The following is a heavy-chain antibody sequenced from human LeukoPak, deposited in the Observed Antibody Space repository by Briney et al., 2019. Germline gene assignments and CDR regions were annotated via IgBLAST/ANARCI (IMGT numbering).Heavy chain of an antibody. Sequence: SETLSLTCTVSGGSISSSSYYWGWIRQPPGKGLEWLGSIYYSGSTYYNPSLKSRVTISVDTSKNQFSLKMSSVTAADTAVYYCARHLQYSSSGHDAFDIWGQGTMVTVSS. J-gene: IGHJ3*02. V-gene: IGHV4-39*01. CDR1: GGSISSSSYY. CDR3: ARHLQYSSSGHDAFDI. CDR2: IYYSGST. D-gene: IGHD6-6*01.